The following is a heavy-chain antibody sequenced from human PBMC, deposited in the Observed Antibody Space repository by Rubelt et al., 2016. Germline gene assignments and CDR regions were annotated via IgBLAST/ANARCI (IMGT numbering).Heavy chain of an antibody. CDR1: GGSISSGGYY. D-gene: IGHD1-26*01. CDR2: IYDGGSPM. J-gene: IGHJ4*02. V-gene: IGHV3-11*04. Sequence: QVQLQESGPGLVKPSQTLSLTCTVSGGSISSGGYYWSWIRQAPGKGLEWVSTIYDGGSPMYYADSVKGRFTISSDNAKNSLYLRMDSLRAEDTAVYYCARDAPYSGSYHQFDHWGQGTLVTVSS. CDR3: ARDAPYSGSYHQFDH.